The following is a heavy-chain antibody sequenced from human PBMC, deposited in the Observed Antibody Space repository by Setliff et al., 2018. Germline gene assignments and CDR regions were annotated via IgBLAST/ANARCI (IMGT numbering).Heavy chain of an antibody. D-gene: IGHD3-10*01. CDR3: FGAGTCSY. J-gene: IGHJ4*02. CDR1: GLSYSNYW. V-gene: IGHV3-7*01. Sequence: GGSLRLSCTASGLSYSNYWVSWVRQAPGKGLEWLASINPHGSEKYYADSVKGRFTISRDNAKNSLSLQMNNLRTEDTAVHYCFGAGTCSYWGQGTLVTVSS. CDR2: INPHGSEK.